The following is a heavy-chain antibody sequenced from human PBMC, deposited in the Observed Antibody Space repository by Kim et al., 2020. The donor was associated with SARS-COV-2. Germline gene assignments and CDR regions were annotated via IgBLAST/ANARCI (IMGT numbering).Heavy chain of an antibody. Sequence: GGSLRLSCAASGFTFDDYAMHWVRQAPGKGLEWVSGISWNSGSIGYADSVKGRFTISRDNAKNSLYLQMNSLRAEDTALYYCAKGGTKNYDSSGYYYRPEGHWGQGTLVTVSS. CDR3: AKGGTKNYDSSGYYYRPEGH. J-gene: IGHJ4*02. V-gene: IGHV3-9*01. D-gene: IGHD3-22*01. CDR1: GFTFDDYA. CDR2: ISWNSGSI.